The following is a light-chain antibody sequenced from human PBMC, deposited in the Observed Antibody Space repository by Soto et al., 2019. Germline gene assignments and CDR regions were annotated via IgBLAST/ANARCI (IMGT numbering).Light chain of an antibody. CDR2: GAS. V-gene: IGKV3-20*01. CDR3: QRYGTSPT. CDR1: QSVTSSY. Sequence: EIVLTQSPGTLSLSPGERATLSCRASQSVTSSYLAWYQHRPGQAPRLLIYGASKRATGIPDRFSGRGSGTDFTLTISRLEPEDFAVYFCQRYGTSPTFGQGTRVEMK. J-gene: IGKJ1*01.